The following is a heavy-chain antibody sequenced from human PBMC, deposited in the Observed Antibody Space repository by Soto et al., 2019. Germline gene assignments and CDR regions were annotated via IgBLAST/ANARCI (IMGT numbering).Heavy chain of an antibody. CDR3: ARELPLWYDSSGYNDY. Sequence: ASVKVSCKASGYTFTDYAMHWVRQAPGQRLEWMGWINAGNGNTKYSQKFQGRVTMTRDTSTSTVYMELSSLRSEDTAVYYCARELPLWYDSSGYNDYWGQGTLVTVSS. CDR1: GYTFTDYA. J-gene: IGHJ4*02. CDR2: INAGNGNT. V-gene: IGHV1-3*01. D-gene: IGHD3-22*01.